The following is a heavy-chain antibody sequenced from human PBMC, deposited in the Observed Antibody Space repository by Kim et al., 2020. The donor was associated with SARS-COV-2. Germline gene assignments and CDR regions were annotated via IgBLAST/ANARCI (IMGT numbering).Heavy chain of an antibody. V-gene: IGHV3-43*01. J-gene: IGHJ2*01. D-gene: IGHD3-10*01. CDR3: AKDFRPTMVRGSHLDL. CDR2: ISWDGGST. Sequence: GGSLRLSCAASGFTFDDYSMHWVRQAPGKGLEWVSLISWDGGSTYYADSVKGRFTISRDNSKNSLYLQMNSLRTEDTALYYCAKDFRPTMVRGSHLDLWGRGTLVTVSS. CDR1: GFTFDDYS.